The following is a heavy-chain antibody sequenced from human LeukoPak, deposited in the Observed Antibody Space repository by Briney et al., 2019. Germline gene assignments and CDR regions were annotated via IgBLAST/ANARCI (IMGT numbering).Heavy chain of an antibody. J-gene: IGHJ6*03. CDR2: IGTAGVT. V-gene: IGHV3-13*01. Sequence: GGSLRLSCAASGFTFSSYDMHWVRQVSGKGLEWDSIIGTAGVTYYLGSVKGRFTISRDNAKNSLYLQMNSLRAEDTAVYYCARSAKKYYYDSSGYYYYYYMDVWGKGTTVTISS. CDR3: ARSAKKYYYDSSGYYYYYYMDV. CDR1: GFTFSSYD. D-gene: IGHD3-22*01.